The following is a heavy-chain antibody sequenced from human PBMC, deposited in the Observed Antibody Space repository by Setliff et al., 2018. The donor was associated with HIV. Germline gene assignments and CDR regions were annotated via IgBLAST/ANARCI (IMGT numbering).Heavy chain of an antibody. CDR2: IYYSGTT. CDR1: GGSISSSNW. D-gene: IGHD3-3*01. Sequence: SETLSLTCAVSGGSISSSNWWSWVRQPPGKGLEWIGTIYYSGTTYYNPSLKSRVTMSIDTSQNQFSLKLTSVTATDTAVYYCARDLRITLFGGDVYYYYGMDVWGQGTTVTVSS. J-gene: IGHJ6*02. V-gene: IGHV4-4*02. CDR3: ARDLRITLFGGDVYYYYGMDV.